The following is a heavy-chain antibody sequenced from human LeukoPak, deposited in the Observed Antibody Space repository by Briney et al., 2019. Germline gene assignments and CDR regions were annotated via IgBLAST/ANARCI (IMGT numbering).Heavy chain of an antibody. CDR1: GFTFSSYG. D-gene: IGHD3-16*02. Sequence: GGSLRLSCAASGFTFSSYGMHWVRQAPGKGLEWVAVISYDGSNKYYADSVKGRFTISRDNSKNTLYLQMNSLRAEDTAVYYCAGELSSYGMDVWGQGTTVTVSS. V-gene: IGHV3-30*03. CDR2: ISYDGSNK. CDR3: AGELSSYGMDV. J-gene: IGHJ6*02.